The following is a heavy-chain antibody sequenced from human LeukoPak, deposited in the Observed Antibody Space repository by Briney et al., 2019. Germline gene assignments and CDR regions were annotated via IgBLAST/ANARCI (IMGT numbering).Heavy chain of an antibody. V-gene: IGHV4-39*01. CDR1: GGSISSSSYY. D-gene: IGHD2-15*01. J-gene: IGHJ5*02. Sequence: SETLSLTCTVSGGSISSSSYYWGWIPQPPGKGLEWIGSIYYSGSTYYNPSLKSRVTISVDTSKNQFSLKLSSVTAADTAVYYCAASDRCSGGSCYSLGFWFDPWGQGTLVTVSS. CDR3: AASDRCSGGSCYSLGFWFDP. CDR2: IYYSGST.